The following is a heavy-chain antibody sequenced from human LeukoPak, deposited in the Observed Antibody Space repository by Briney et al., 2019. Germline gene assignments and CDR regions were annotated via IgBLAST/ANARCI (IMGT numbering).Heavy chain of an antibody. V-gene: IGHV3-21*01. CDR3: ARDLSSSWYFDY. J-gene: IGHJ4*02. CDR2: ISSSSYI. CDR1: GFTFSSYS. Sequence: GGSLRLSCAASGFTFSSYSMNWVRQAPGKGLKWVSSISSSSYIYYADSVKGRFTISRDNAKNSLYLQMNSLRAEDTAVYYCARDLSSSWYFDYWGQGTRVTVSS. D-gene: IGHD6-13*01.